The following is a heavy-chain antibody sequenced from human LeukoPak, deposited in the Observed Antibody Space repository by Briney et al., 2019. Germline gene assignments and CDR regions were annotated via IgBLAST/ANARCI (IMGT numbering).Heavy chain of an antibody. CDR3: AKDPSPYSSSWNHFDY. CDR2: ISGSGGST. V-gene: IGHV3-23*01. J-gene: IGHJ4*02. CDR1: GFTFSSYA. Sequence: GGSLRPSCAASGFTFSSYAMSWVRQAPGKGLEWVSAISGSGGSTYYADSVKGRFTISRDNSKNTLYLQMNSLRAEDTAVYYCAKDPSPYSSSWNHFDYWGQGTLVTVSS. D-gene: IGHD6-13*01.